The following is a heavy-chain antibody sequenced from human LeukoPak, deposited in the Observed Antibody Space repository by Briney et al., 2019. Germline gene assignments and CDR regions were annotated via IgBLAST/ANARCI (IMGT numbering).Heavy chain of an antibody. J-gene: IGHJ4*02. V-gene: IGHV3-20*04. CDR2: INWNGGST. CDR1: GFTFDDYG. CDR3: AREGRIVGAITYFDY. Sequence: GGSLRLSCAASGFTFDDYGMSWVRQAPGKGLEWVSGINWNGGSTGYADSVKGRFTFSRDNAKNSLYLQMNSLRAEDTALYYCAREGRIVGAITYFDYWGQGTLVTVSS. D-gene: IGHD1-26*01.